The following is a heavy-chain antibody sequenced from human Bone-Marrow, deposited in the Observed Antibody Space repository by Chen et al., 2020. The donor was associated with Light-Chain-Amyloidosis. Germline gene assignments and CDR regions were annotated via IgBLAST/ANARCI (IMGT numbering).Heavy chain of an antibody. J-gene: IGHJ6*02. CDR3: ARGLHCSNTNCYLEFYYNAMDV. Sequence: QVQLVQSGAEVKKPGASVKVSCEASGYTFTGYHMHWVRQAPGQGLEWMGWLNPNSDSTIYAQKFQGRVTMTRDTSISTVYMELSRLRSDDTAVYYCARGLHCSNTNCYLEFYYNAMDVWGQGTTVTVSS. CDR2: LNPNSDST. CDR1: GYTFTGYH. V-gene: IGHV1-2*02. D-gene: IGHD2-2*01.